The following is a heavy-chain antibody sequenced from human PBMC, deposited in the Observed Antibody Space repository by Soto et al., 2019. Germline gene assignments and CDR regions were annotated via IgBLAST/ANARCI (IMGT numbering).Heavy chain of an antibody. Sequence: PGESLKISCEASGYSFSNYWITWVRQMLGKGLEWMGTIDPSDSYTNYSPSFQGHVTLSADKSISTAYLQWSSLKASDTAIYYCARHYYGSATYYDYWGQGTLVTVSS. CDR2: IDPSDSYT. CDR1: GYSFSNYW. V-gene: IGHV5-10-1*01. CDR3: ARHYYGSATYYDY. J-gene: IGHJ4*02. D-gene: IGHD3-10*01.